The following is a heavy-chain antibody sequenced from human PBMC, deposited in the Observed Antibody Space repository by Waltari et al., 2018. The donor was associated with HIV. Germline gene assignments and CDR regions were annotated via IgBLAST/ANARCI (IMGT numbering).Heavy chain of an antibody. CDR3: ARVSRELTTFYYYNAVDV. V-gene: IGHV3-30*01. D-gene: IGHD1-26*01. CDR1: GFTCSSYA. J-gene: IGHJ6*02. Sequence: QVRLVDSGGGVVQPGRSLRLSRAASGFTCSSYAMCWGRQAPGKGLEWVAIISYNGINKYYADSVKGRFTISRDNSKNTLYLQMNSLGPEDTAVYYCARVSRELTTFYYYNAVDVWGPGTTVTVSS. CDR2: ISYNGINK.